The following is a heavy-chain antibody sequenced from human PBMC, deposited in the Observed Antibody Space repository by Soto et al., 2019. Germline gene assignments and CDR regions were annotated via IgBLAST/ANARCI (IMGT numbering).Heavy chain of an antibody. V-gene: IGHV5-51*01. CDR2: IFPGDSYT. CDR3: ATLAGSGSYRDLYFDN. D-gene: IGHD1-26*01. CDR1: GYNFASHW. Sequence: GESLKISCQGSGYNFASHWIGWVRQMPGKGLEWMGIIFPGDSYTTYSPSFQGQVTVSVDQSISTVYLQWSSLKASDTAMYYCATLAGSGSYRDLYFDNWGQGTPVTVSS. J-gene: IGHJ4*02.